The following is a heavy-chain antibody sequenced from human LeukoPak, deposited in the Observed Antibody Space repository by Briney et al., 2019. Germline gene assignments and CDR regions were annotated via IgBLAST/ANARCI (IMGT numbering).Heavy chain of an antibody. CDR3: ARQTNYDILTGYQNWYFDL. J-gene: IGHJ2*01. D-gene: IGHD3-9*01. CDR1: GGSISSSSYY. Sequence: SETLSLTCTVSGGSISSSSYYWGWIRQPPGKGLEWIGSIYYSGSTYYNPSLKSRVTISVDTSKNQFSLKLSPVTAADTAVYYCARQTNYDILTGYQNWYFDLWGRGTLVTVSS. V-gene: IGHV4-39*01. CDR2: IYYSGST.